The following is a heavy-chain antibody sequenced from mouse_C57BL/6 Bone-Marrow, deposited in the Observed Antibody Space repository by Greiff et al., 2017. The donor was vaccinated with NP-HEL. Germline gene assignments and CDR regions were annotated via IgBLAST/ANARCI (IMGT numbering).Heavy chain of an antibody. Sequence: VQLQQSGPELVKPGASVKISCKATGYSFTDYYLNWVKQSNGKSLVWFGVINPNDGTISYNQKFKGKATLTVDQSSSTAYMQLNSLTSDDAAVYYCARLTETNFDYWGQGTTLTVAS. V-gene: IGHV1-39*01. CDR2: INPNDGTI. CDR3: ARLTETNFDY. J-gene: IGHJ2*01. CDR1: GYSFTDYY. D-gene: IGHD4-1*01.